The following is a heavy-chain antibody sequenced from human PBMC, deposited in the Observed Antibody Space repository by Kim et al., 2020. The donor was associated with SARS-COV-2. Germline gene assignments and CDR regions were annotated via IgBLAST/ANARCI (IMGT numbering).Heavy chain of an antibody. CDR3: AREAVAGRGGFFDY. D-gene: IGHD6-19*01. J-gene: IGHJ4*02. Sequence: NASLKSRVTISVDTSKNQFSLELSSVTAADTAVYYCAREAVAGRGGFFDYWGQGTLVTVSS. V-gene: IGHV4-39*07.